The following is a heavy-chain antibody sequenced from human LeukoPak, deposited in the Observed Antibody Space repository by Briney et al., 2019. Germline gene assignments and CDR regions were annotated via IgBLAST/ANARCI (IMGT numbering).Heavy chain of an antibody. D-gene: IGHD5-12*01. V-gene: IGHV3-23*01. CDR2: IGGSGSPI. J-gene: IGHJ4*02. Sequence: GGSLRLSCAASGFTFDDYGMSWVRQAPGKGLEWVSAIGGSGSPIYYADSVKGRFTVSRDNSKNTLFLQMNSLRVEDTAVYYCARTSGRYFEYWGQGTLVTVSS. CDR1: GFTFDDYG. CDR3: ARTSGRYFEY.